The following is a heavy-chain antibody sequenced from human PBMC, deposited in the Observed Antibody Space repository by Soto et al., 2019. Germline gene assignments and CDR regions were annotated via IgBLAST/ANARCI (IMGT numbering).Heavy chain of an antibody. D-gene: IGHD6-13*01. CDR2: TYYRSKWYN. CDR3: ARDGMGSSWWGDYYYYYGMDV. V-gene: IGHV6-1*01. J-gene: IGHJ6*02. CDR1: GDSVSSNSAA. Sequence: TLALTCAISGDSVSSNSAAWNWIRQSPSRGLEWLGRTYYRSKWYNDYAVSVESRITINPDTSKNQFSLQLNSVTPEDTAVYYCARDGMGSSWWGDYYYYYGMDVWGQGATVTVSS.